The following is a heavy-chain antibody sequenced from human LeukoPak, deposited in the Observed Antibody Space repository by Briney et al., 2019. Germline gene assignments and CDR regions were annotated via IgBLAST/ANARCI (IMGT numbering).Heavy chain of an antibody. V-gene: IGHV4-39*07. Sequence: SETLSLTCTVSGGSISSGDYYWSWIRQPPGKGLEWIASGDYSGGTYYNPSLESRVAISADMSKNQFSLKLTSVTGADTAVYYCAGERGEEYSSGWYKRNYFDNWGQGIRVTVSS. J-gene: IGHJ4*02. CDR3: AGERGEEYSSGWYKRNYFDN. CDR2: GDYSGGT. CDR1: GGSISSGDYY. D-gene: IGHD6-19*01.